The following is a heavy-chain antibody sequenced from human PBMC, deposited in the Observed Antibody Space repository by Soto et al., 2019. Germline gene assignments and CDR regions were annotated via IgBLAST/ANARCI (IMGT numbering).Heavy chain of an antibody. V-gene: IGHV3-21*01. J-gene: IGHJ6*02. D-gene: IGHD1-26*01. CDR1: GFTFSSYS. CDR2: ISSSSSYI. CDR3: ARDHSGSYYGYYYYGMDV. Sequence: EVQLVESGGGLVKPGGSLRLSCAASGFTFSSYSMNWVRQAPGKGLEWVSSISSSSSYIYYADSVKGRFTISRDNAKNSLYLQMNSLRAEDTAVYYCARDHSGSYYGYYYYGMDVWGQGTTVTVSS.